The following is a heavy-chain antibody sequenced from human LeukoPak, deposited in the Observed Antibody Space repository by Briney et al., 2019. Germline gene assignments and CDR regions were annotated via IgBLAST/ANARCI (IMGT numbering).Heavy chain of an antibody. CDR3: ARVKGYGLPYFDY. V-gene: IGHV4-30-2*01. CDR1: GGSISSGGYS. CDR2: IYHSGST. Sequence: SETLSLTCTVSGGSISSGGYSWSWIRQPPGTGLEWIGYIYHSGSTYYNPSLKSRVTISVDRSKNQFSLKLSSVTAADTAVYYCARVKGYGLPYFDYWGQGTLVTVSS. J-gene: IGHJ4*02. D-gene: IGHD5-18*01.